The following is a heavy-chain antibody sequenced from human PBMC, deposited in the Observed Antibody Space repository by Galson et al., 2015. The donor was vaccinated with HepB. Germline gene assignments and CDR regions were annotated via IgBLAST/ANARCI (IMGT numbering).Heavy chain of an antibody. CDR3: VRDRTYKGGNYFDF. J-gene: IGHJ4*02. V-gene: IGHV3-7*03. Sequence: SLRLSCAASGFSFSDYWMSWIRQAPGKRPEWVANIRYDEYEYYYADFVKGRFTISRDNARNSVFLQMGSLRRDDTAIYYCVRDRTYKGGNYFDFWGQGALGTVSS. CDR2: IRYDEYEY. CDR1: GFSFSDYW. D-gene: IGHD3-10*01.